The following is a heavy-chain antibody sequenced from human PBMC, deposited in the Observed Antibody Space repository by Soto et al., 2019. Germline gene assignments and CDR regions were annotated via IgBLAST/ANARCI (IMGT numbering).Heavy chain of an antibody. V-gene: IGHV3-33*01. D-gene: IGHD6-13*01. Sequence: QVQLVESGGGVVQPGRSLRLSCAASGFTFSRYGMHWVRQAPGKGLEWVAVVWHDGSEKYYGDSVKGRFIISRDNSKNSLFLQVSSLRAEDTAVYYCARDRLAEAGTGADGMDVW. J-gene: IGHJ6*01. CDR2: VWHDGSEK. CDR3: ARDRLAEAGTGADGMDV. CDR1: GFTFSRYG.